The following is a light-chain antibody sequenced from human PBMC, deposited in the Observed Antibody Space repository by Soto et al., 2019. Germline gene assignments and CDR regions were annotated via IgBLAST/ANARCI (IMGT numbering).Light chain of an antibody. CDR2: EIS. Sequence: QSALTQPASVSGSPGQSITISCTGTSSDIGAYNYVSWYQHHPGKAPKLMIYEISNRPSGVSNRFSGSKSGNSASLTISGLQAEDEADYYCSSYTSTNTLVIFGGGTKVTVL. J-gene: IGLJ2*01. CDR1: SSDIGAYNY. V-gene: IGLV2-14*01. CDR3: SSYTSTNTLVI.